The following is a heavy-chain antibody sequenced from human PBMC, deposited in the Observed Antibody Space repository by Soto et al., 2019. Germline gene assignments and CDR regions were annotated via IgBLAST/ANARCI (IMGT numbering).Heavy chain of an antibody. J-gene: IGHJ6*03. Sequence: QVQLQESGPGLVKPSETLSLTCTVSGGSISSYYWSWIRQPPGKGLEWIGYIYYSGSTNYNPSLKSRVTISVDTSKNQFSLKLSSVTAADTAVYYCARVRPGVGFWDRGYYYYMDVWGKGTTVTVSS. D-gene: IGHD3-3*01. CDR2: IYYSGST. CDR1: GGSISSYY. CDR3: ARVRPGVGFWDRGYYYYMDV. V-gene: IGHV4-59*01.